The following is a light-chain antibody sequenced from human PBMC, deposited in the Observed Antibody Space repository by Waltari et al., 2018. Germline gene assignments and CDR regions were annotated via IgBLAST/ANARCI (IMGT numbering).Light chain of an antibody. Sequence: MTQSPGTLSASAGERVTLSCRASQTVSSNLVWYKQIPGQPPRVLIYGASTRATGVPARFSGSGSATEFTLTISSLQSEDFAVYFCQQYNHWPWTFGQGTKVEVK. CDR3: QQYNHWPWT. J-gene: IGKJ1*01. CDR2: GAS. CDR1: QTVSSN. V-gene: IGKV3-15*01.